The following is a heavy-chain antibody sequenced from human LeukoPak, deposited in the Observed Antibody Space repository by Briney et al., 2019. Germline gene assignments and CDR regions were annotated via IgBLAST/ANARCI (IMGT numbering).Heavy chain of an antibody. CDR3: ARDSNGMDV. CDR2: IYYSGST. CDR1: GGSLSSYY. J-gene: IGHJ6*02. V-gene: IGHV4-59*01. Sequence: SETLSLTCTVSGGSLSSYYWSWIRQPPGKGLEWIGYIYYSGSTNYNPSLKSRVTISVDTSKNQFSLKLSSVTAADTAVYYCARDSNGMDVWGQGTTVTVSS.